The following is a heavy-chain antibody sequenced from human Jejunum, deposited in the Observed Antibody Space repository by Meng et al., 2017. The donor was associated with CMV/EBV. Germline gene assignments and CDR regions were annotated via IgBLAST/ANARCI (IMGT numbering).Heavy chain of an antibody. V-gene: IGHV3-66*02. Sequence: SGFTVSSTYLGWVRQAPGKGLEWVSVIFGSGTTVSPDSVKGRFTISRDNSKNTVYLQMNSLKLEDTAVYYCARGADTPVVLPPDLWGQGTLVTVSS. J-gene: IGHJ4*02. CDR3: ARGADTPVVLPPDL. CDR1: GFTVSSTY. D-gene: IGHD5-18*01. CDR2: IFGSGTT.